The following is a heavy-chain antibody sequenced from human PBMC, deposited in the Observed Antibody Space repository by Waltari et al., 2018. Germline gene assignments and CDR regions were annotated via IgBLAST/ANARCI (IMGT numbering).Heavy chain of an antibody. D-gene: IGHD3-22*01. CDR3: ARRPYYYDSSGHAFDI. CDR1: GYSFTSYW. CDR2: IYPGDSDT. J-gene: IGHJ3*02. Sequence: EVQLVQSGAEVKKPGESLKISCKGSGYSFTSYWNGWVRQMPGKGLEWMGIIYPGDSDTRYSPSFQGQVTISADKSISTAYLQWSSLKASDTAMYYCARRPYYYDSSGHAFDIWGQGTMVTVSS. V-gene: IGHV5-51*03.